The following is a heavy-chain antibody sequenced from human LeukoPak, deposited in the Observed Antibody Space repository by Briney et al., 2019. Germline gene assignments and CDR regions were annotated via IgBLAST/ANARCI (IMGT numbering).Heavy chain of an antibody. V-gene: IGHV1-46*01. J-gene: IGHJ4*02. D-gene: IGHD3-10*01. CDR2: INPSGGST. CDR3: ARVATEAPFGELFPYFDY. Sequence: GASVKVSCKASGYTFTSYYMHWVRQAPGQGLERMGIINPSGGSTSYAQKFQGRVTMTRDMSTSTVYMELSSLRSEDTAVYYCARVATEAPFGELFPYFDYWGQGTLVTVSS. CDR1: GYTFTSYY.